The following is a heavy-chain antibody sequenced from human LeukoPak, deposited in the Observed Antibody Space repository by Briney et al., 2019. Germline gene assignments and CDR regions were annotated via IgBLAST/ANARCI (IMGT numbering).Heavy chain of an antibody. D-gene: IGHD1-26*01. CDR3: AKGYSGSYYDAFDI. CDR2: ISYDGSNK. V-gene: IGHV3-30-3*02. Sequence: SCKVSGYTLTELSMHWVRQAPGKGLEWVAVISYDGSNKYYADSVKGRFTISRDNSKNTLYLQMNSLRAEDTAVYYCAKGYSGSYYDAFDIWGQGTMVTVSS. J-gene: IGHJ3*02. CDR1: GYTLTELS.